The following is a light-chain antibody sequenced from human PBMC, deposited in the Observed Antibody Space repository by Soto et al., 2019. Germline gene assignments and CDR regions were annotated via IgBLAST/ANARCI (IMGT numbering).Light chain of an antibody. CDR1: QTIASS. Sequence: DIQMTQSPSSLSASVGGGVTITCRASQTIASSLNWYQQKPGKAPRLLVYTTSILQSGVPSRFSGSGSGTYFTLTITRLQPEDFATYYCQQGYTVPYTFGQGTDLQIK. V-gene: IGKV1-39*01. CDR2: TTS. CDR3: QQGYTVPYT. J-gene: IGKJ2*01.